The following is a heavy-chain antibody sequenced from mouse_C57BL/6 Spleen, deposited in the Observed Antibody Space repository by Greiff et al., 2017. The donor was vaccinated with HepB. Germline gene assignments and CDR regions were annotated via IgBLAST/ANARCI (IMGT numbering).Heavy chain of an antibody. V-gene: IGHV1-64*01. CDR3: ARCPTGRGSYYFDY. D-gene: IGHD4-1*02. CDR1: GYTFTSYW. CDR2: IHPNSGST. Sequence: QVQLQQPGAELVKPGASVKLSCKASGYTFTSYWMHWVKQRPGQGLEWIGMIHPNSGSTNYNEKFKSKATLTVDKSSSTAYMQLSSLTSEDSAVYYCARCPTGRGSYYFDYWGQGTTLTVSS. J-gene: IGHJ2*01.